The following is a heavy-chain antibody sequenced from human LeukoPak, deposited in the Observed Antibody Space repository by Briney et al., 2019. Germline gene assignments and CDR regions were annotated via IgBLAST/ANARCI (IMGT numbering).Heavy chain of an antibody. CDR2: TYYRSKWYN. Sequence: SQTLSLTCAISGDSVSSNSAAWNWIRQSPSRGLEWLGRTYYRSKWYNDYAVSVKSRITINPDTSKNQFFLQLNSVTPEDTAVYYCAGEELWFGELFSAFDIWGQGTMVTVSS. CDR1: GDSVSSNSAA. J-gene: IGHJ3*02. V-gene: IGHV6-1*01. CDR3: AGEELWFGELFSAFDI. D-gene: IGHD3-10*01.